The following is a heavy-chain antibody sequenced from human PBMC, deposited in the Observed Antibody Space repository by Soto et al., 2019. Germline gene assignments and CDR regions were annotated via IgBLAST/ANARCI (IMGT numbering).Heavy chain of an antibody. D-gene: IGHD3-3*01. CDR2: IIPIFGTA. V-gene: IGHV1-69*06. CDR1: GGTFSSYA. CDR3: VRDEEARDPYDPYYYYGMDV. Sequence: ASVKVSCKASGGTFSSYAISWVRQAPGQGLEWMGGIIPIFGTANYAQKFQGRVTITADKSTSTAYMELSSLRSEDTAVYYCVRDEEARDPYDPYYYYGMDVWGQGTTVTVSS. J-gene: IGHJ6*02.